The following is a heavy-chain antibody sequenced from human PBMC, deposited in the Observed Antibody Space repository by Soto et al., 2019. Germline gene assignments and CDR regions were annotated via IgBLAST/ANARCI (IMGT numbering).Heavy chain of an antibody. V-gene: IGHV4-31*08. CDR3: AHRQLDWNYGTFDF. CDR1: GGSISSGGYY. J-gene: IGHJ4*02. Sequence: SETLSLTCTVSGGSISSGGYYWSWIRQHPGKGLEWIGYIYYSGSTYYNPSLKSRVTISRDTSKSQVVLTMFNMDPVDTGTYYCAHRQLDWNYGTFDFWGQGTLVTVSS. D-gene: IGHD1-7*01. CDR2: IYYSGST.